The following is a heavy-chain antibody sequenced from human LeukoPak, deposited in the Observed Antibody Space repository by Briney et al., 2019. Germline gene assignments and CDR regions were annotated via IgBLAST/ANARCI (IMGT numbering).Heavy chain of an antibody. J-gene: IGHJ4*02. CDR3: ARGSDWNDLYFDY. Sequence: SQTMSLTCTVSSGSITSGDYYWSWIRQPPGKGREWFGYIYYSGSTYYNPSLKSRVTISVDTSKNQFSLKLSSVTAADTAVYYCARGSDWNDLYFDYWGQGTLVTVSS. V-gene: IGHV4-30-4*08. CDR2: IYYSGST. CDR1: SGSITSGDYY. D-gene: IGHD1-1*01.